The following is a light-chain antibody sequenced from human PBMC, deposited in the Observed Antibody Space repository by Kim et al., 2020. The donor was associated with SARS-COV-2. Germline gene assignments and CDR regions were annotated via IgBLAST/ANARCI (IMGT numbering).Light chain of an antibody. V-gene: IGLV2-14*03. CDR1: SSDVGGYNY. CDR2: DVS. Sequence: GQSITISCTGTSSDVGGYNYVSWYQQHPSKAPKLMIYDVSNRPTGVSKRFSGSKSGDTASLTISGLQAEDEADYYCSSYTSSSTWVFGGGTQRTVL. J-gene: IGLJ3*02. CDR3: SSYTSSSTWV.